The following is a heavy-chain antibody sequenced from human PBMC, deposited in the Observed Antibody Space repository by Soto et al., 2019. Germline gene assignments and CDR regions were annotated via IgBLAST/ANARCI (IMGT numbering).Heavy chain of an antibody. CDR3: ARAWGDYYDSSGYYTHEYFQH. V-gene: IGHV1-3*01. CDR2: INAGNGNT. Sequence: ASVKVSCKASGYTFTSYAMHWVRQAPGQRLEWMGWINAGNGNTKYSQKFQGRVTITRDTSASTAYMELSSLRSEDTAVYYCARAWGDYYDSSGYYTHEYFQHWGQGTLVTVAS. CDR1: GYTFTSYA. J-gene: IGHJ1*01. D-gene: IGHD3-22*01.